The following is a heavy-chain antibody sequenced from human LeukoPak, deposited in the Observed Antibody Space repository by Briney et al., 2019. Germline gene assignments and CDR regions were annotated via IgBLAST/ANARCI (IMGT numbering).Heavy chain of an antibody. Sequence: GGSLRLSCAASGFTFSDYYMSWIRQAPGKGLEWVSAISGSGGSTYYADSVKGRFTISRDNSKNTLYLQMNSLRAEDTAVYYCAGGLYYVFDYWGQGTLVTVSS. CDR3: AGGLYYVFDY. J-gene: IGHJ4*02. CDR1: GFTFSDYY. V-gene: IGHV3-23*01. CDR2: ISGSGGST. D-gene: IGHD3-10*02.